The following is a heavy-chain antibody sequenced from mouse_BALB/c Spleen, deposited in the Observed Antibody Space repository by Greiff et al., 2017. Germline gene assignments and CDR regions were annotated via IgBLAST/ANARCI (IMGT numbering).Heavy chain of an antibody. CDR2: INPSNGGT. D-gene: IGHD2-12*01. Sequence: VQLQQSGAELVKPGASVKLSCKASGYTFTSYYMYWVKQRPGQGLEWIGEINPSNGGTNFNEKFKSKATLTVDKSSSTAYMQLSSLTSEDSAVYYCTLLYPPYFDVWGAGTTVTVSS. J-gene: IGHJ1*01. V-gene: IGHV1S81*02. CDR1: GYTFTSYY. CDR3: TLLYPPYFDV.